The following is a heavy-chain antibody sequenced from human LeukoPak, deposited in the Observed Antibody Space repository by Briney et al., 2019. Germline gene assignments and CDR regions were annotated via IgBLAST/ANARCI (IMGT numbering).Heavy chain of an antibody. V-gene: IGHV1-8*03. D-gene: IGHD3-10*01. CDR3: TRDRRIRGAIVFDP. J-gene: IGHJ5*02. CDR2: TNPDSGLA. CDR1: GYTFTTYD. Sequence: ASVKVSCKATGYTFTTYDISWVRQATGQGLEWMGWTNPDSGLAESAPKFQGRVTITRNTSINTAYMEMSSLTFEDTAVYYCTRDRRIRGAIVFDPWGQGTQVTVSS.